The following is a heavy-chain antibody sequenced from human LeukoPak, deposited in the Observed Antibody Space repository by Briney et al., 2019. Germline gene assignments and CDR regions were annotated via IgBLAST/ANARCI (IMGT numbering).Heavy chain of an antibody. CDR1: GYTFTSYG. CDR2: ISAYNGNT. D-gene: IGHD3-22*01. J-gene: IGHJ4*02. CDR3: ARDLRHYDSSGYLGFDY. V-gene: IGHV1-18*01. Sequence: GESLKISCKASGYTFTSYGISWVRQAPGQGLEWMGWISAYNGNTNYAQKLQGRVTMTTDTSTSTAYMELRSLRSDDTAVYYCARDLRHYDSSGYLGFDYWGQGTLVTVSS.